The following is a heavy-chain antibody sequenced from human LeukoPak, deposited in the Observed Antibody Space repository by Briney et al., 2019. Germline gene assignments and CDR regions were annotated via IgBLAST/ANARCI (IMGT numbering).Heavy chain of an antibody. CDR3: ARDPKVAVAGTYFDY. J-gene: IGHJ4*02. D-gene: IGHD6-19*01. CDR1: GYTFTINA. CDR2: ISAYNGNT. Sequence: ASVKVSCKASGYTFTINAMHWVRQAPGQGLEWMGWISAYNGNTNYAQKLQGRVTMTTDTSTSTAYMELRSLRSDDTAVYYCARDPKVAVAGTYFDYWGQGTLVTVSS. V-gene: IGHV1-18*04.